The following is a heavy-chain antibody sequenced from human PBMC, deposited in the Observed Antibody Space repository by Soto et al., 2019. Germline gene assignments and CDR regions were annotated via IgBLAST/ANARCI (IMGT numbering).Heavy chain of an antibody. J-gene: IGHJ6*02. D-gene: IGHD2-2*01. CDR1: GFTFSRSA. Sequence: EVQLLESGGGLEQPGGSLRLSCAASGFTFSRSAMSWVRQAPGKGLEWVSGISDSGVSTYYADSVKGRFTISRDNSKNRLYLHRNSLRAEDTAVYYCAKDTRYCSSTSCYFSGMDVWGQGTTVTISS. CDR2: ISDSGVST. V-gene: IGHV3-23*01. CDR3: AKDTRYCSSTSCYFSGMDV.